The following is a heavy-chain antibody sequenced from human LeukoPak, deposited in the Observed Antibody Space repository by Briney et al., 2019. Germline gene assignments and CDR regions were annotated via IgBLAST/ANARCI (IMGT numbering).Heavy chain of an antibody. D-gene: IGHD2-15*01. V-gene: IGHV3-11*03. CDR2: INGSSSDT. CDR3: ARRGTTYCTVDSCHPNWFDP. J-gene: IGHJ5*02. Sequence: GGTLRLSCAASGFTFSDYYMTWIRQAPGRGLEWISYINGSSSDTKYADSVKGRFTISRDNAKNSVYLLMNSLRAEDTAVYYCARRGTTYCTVDSCHPNWFDPWGQGTLVTVSS. CDR1: GFTFSDYY.